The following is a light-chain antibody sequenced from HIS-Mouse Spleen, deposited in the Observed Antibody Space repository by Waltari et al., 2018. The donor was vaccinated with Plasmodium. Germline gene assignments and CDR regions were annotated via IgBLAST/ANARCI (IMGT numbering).Light chain of an antibody. Sequence: SYELTQPPSVSVSPGQTARITCPGDALPKKYAYWYQQKSGQAPVMVIYEDRKRPSGIPDGFSGSRSGTMATLTISGAQVEDEADYYCYSTDSSGNHRVFGGGTKLTVL. CDR3: YSTDSSGNHRV. V-gene: IGLV3-10*01. CDR1: ALPKKY. J-gene: IGLJ3*02. CDR2: EDR.